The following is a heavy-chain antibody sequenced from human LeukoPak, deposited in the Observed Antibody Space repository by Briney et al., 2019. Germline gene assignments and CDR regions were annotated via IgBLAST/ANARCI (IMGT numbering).Heavy chain of an antibody. V-gene: IGHV1-69*13. CDR3: ARDPKPFYSSSSGVDY. J-gene: IGHJ4*02. D-gene: IGHD6-6*01. CDR1: GGTFSSYA. Sequence: SVKVSCKASGGTFSSYAISWVRQAPGQGLEWMGGIIPIFGTANYAQKFQGRVTITADESTSTAYMELSSLRSEDTAVYYCARDPKPFYSSSSGVDYWGQGTLVTVSS. CDR2: IIPIFGTA.